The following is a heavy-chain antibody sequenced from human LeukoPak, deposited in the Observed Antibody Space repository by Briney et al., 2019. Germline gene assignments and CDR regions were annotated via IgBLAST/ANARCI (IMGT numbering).Heavy chain of an antibody. J-gene: IGHJ4*02. D-gene: IGHD4-23*01. V-gene: IGHV4-59*08. CDR3: ARHDGGFDY. Sequence: ASETLSLTCTVSGGSISSYYWSWIRQPPGKGLEWIGYVYYSGSTNYNPSLKSRVTISVDTSKNQFSLKLSSVTAADTAVYYCARHDGGFDYWGQGTLVTVSS. CDR1: GGSISSYY. CDR2: VYYSGST.